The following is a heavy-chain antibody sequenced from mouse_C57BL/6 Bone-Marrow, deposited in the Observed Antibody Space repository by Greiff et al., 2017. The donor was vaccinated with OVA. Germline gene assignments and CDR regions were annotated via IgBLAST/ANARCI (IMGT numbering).Heavy chain of an antibody. D-gene: IGHD2-2*01. CDR3: ARRESTMVTTFGFYFDY. V-gene: IGHV1-75*01. Sequence: QVQLQQSGPELVKPGASVKISCKASGYTFTDYYINWVKQRPGQGLEWIGWIFPGSGSTYYNEKFKGKATLTVDKSSSTAYMLLSSLTSEDSAVYFCARRESTMVTTFGFYFDYWGQGTTLTVSS. CDR1: GYTFTDYY. CDR2: IFPGSGST. J-gene: IGHJ2*01.